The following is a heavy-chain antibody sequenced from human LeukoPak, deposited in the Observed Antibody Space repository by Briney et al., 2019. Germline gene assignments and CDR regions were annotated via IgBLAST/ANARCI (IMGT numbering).Heavy chain of an antibody. CDR3: ARDYGPRYFDY. CDR1: GFTFSSYS. V-gene: IGHV3-21*01. Sequence: GGSLRLSCAASGFTFSSYSMNWVRQAPGKGLEWVSSISSSSSYIYYADPVKGRFTISRDNAKNSLYLQMNSLRAEDTAVYYCARDYGPRYFDYWGQGTLVTVSS. J-gene: IGHJ4*02. D-gene: IGHD3-16*01. CDR2: ISSSSSYI.